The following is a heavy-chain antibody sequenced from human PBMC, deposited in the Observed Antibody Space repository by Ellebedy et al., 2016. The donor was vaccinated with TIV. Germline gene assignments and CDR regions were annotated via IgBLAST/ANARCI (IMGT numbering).Heavy chain of an antibody. Sequence: AASVKVSCKASGYTFIDYYIHWVRQAPGQGLEWMGWINPNSGGTIYAQRFQGRVTMARDMSINTAYMGLSSLTSDDTAVYYFEKDRPNYYENCGYYSYYYFGMDVWGQGTTVTVSS. J-gene: IGHJ6*02. CDR1: GYTFIDYY. V-gene: IGHV1-2*02. CDR3: EKDRPNYYENCGYYSYYYFGMDV. D-gene: IGHD3-22*01. CDR2: INPNSGGT.